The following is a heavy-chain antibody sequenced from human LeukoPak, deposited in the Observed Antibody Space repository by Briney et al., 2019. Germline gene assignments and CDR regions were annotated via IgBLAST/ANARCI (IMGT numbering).Heavy chain of an antibody. CDR3: ARVVIAAAGTPGVYNWFDP. V-gene: IGHV1-18*01. Sequence: ASVKVSCKASGYTFTSYGISWVRQAPGQGLEWMGWISAYNGNTNYAQKLQGRVTMTTDTSTSTAYMELRSLRSDDTAVYYRARVVIAAAGTPGVYNWFDPWGQGTLVTVSS. J-gene: IGHJ5*02. CDR2: ISAYNGNT. D-gene: IGHD6-13*01. CDR1: GYTFTSYG.